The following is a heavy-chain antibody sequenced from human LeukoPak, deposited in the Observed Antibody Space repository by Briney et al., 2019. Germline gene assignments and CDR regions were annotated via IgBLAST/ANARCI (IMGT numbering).Heavy chain of an antibody. J-gene: IGHJ4*02. Sequence: SETLSLTCAVSGGSISSNNWWGWVRQPPGKGLEWIGEIYHSGSPNYNPSLKSRVTISVDKSRNHFSLNLSSVTAADTAVYYCARVNINNWHSCDYWGQGTLVTVSS. CDR2: IYHSGSP. D-gene: IGHD1-1*01. CDR1: GGSISSNNW. CDR3: ARVNINNWHSCDY. V-gene: IGHV4-4*02.